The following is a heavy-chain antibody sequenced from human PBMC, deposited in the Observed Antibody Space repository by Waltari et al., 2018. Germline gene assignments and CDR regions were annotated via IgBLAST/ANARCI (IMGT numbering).Heavy chain of an antibody. V-gene: IGHV4-39*01. CDR1: GGSISSTSYY. CDR2: LSYDPHT. D-gene: IGHD2-15*01. CDR3: ARPGRVGGGSLMGLDY. Sequence: QLQLQESGPGLVKPSETLSLTCSVSGGSISSTSYYWGWIRQPPGKGLEWIGGLSYDPHTYYNPSLQSRITISVDTSKNQFSLQLRSVTAADTAIYYCARPGRVGGGSLMGLDYWGQGTLVTVSS. J-gene: IGHJ4*02.